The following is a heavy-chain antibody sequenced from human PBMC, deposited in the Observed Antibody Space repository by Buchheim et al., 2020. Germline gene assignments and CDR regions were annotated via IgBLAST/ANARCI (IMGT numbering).Heavy chain of an antibody. J-gene: IGHJ4*02. CDR2: ISYDGSNK. CDR3: AKDLDYGDYFDY. D-gene: IGHD4-17*01. Sequence: QVQLVESGGGVVQPGRSLRLSCAASGFTFSSYGMHWVRQAPGKGLEWVAVISYDGSNKYYADSVKGRFTISRDNSKNTLYLQMNSLRAEDTAVYYCAKDLDYGDYFDYWGQGTL. V-gene: IGHV3-30*18. CDR1: GFTFSSYG.